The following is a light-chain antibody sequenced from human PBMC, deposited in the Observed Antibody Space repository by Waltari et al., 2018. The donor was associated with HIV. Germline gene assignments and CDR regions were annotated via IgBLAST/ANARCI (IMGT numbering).Light chain of an antibody. J-gene: IGKJ1*01. CDR1: QNVITN. CDR2: GAS. CDR3: QQYNKWPRT. V-gene: IGKV3-15*01. Sequence: EIVMTQSPATLSVYPGERVTLSCRASQNVITNLAWYQQKPGQAPRLLIYGASTRATGIPPRFSGGGSGTEFTLTIGSLQSEDFTFYYCQQYNKWPRTFGQGTKVEVK.